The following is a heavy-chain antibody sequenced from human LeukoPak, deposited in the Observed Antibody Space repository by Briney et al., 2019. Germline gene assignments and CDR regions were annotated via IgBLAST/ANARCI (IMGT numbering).Heavy chain of an antibody. Sequence: SETLSLTCTVSRGSISGSIRSYYWSWLRQPPGKGLEWIGYISSSGSVNDNPSLRSRVTISVDTSKNQFFLNLSSVSAAVTAVYYCARIPLGYSGAYYFDYWGQGTLVTVS. V-gene: IGHV4-4*09. CDR3: ARIPLGYSGAYYFDY. CDR1: RGSISGSIRSYY. D-gene: IGHD5-12*01. J-gene: IGHJ4*02. CDR2: ISSSGSV.